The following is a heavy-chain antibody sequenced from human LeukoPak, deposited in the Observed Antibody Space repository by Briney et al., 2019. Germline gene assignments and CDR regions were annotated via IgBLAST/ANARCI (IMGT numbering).Heavy chain of an antibody. D-gene: IGHD1-26*01. CDR2: ISSSSSYI. J-gene: IGHJ4*02. CDR3: ARDLRAVGATRGVFDY. V-gene: IGHV3-21*01. CDR1: GFTFSSYS. Sequence: PGGSLRLSCAASGFTFSSYSMNWVRQAPGKGLEWVSSISSSSSYIYYADSVKGRFTISRDNAKNSLYLQMNSLRAEDTAVYYCARDLRAVGATRGVFDYWGQGTLVTVSS.